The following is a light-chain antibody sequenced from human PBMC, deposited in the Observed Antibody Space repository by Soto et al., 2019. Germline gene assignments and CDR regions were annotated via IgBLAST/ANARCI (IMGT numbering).Light chain of an antibody. CDR2: KAS. J-gene: IGKJ1*01. CDR1: QTISSW. CDR3: QHYNCYSVA. V-gene: IGKV1-5*03. Sequence: DIQMTQSPSTLSGSVGDRVTITCRASQTISSWLDWYQQKPGKAPKLLIYKASTLQSGVPSRFSGSGSGTEFTLTISSLQSDDFATYYCQHYNCYSVAFGQGTKVELK.